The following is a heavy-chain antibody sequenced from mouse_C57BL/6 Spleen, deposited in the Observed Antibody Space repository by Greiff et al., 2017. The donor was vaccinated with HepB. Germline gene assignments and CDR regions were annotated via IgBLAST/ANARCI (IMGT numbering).Heavy chain of an antibody. J-gene: IGHJ4*01. CDR3: ARDSRLDDSSFMDY. D-gene: IGHD2-4*01. Sequence: EVKLVESEGGLVQPGSSMKLSCTASGFTFSDYYMAWVRQVPEKGLEWVANINYDGSSTYYLDSLKSRFIISRDNAKNILYLQMSSLKSEDTATYYCARDSRLDDSSFMDYWGQGTSVTVSS. V-gene: IGHV5-16*01. CDR2: INYDGSST. CDR1: GFTFSDYY.